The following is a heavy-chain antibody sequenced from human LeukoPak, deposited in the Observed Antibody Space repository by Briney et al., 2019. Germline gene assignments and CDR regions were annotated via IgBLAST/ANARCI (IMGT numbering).Heavy chain of an antibody. Sequence: PGGPLRLSCAASGFTFSSYAMSWVRQAPGKGLEWVSAVSGSGTNTYYADSVKGRFTISRDNSKNTLYLQMNSLRAEDTAVYYCAKDLSNNGDSTHYYYHYGMDVWGQGTTVTVSS. CDR3: AKDLSNNGDSTHYYYHYGMDV. CDR2: VSGSGTNT. CDR1: GFTFSSYA. J-gene: IGHJ6*02. V-gene: IGHV3-23*01. D-gene: IGHD4-17*01.